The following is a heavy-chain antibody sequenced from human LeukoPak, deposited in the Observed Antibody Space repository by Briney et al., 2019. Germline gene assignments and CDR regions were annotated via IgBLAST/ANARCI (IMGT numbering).Heavy chain of an antibody. D-gene: IGHD6-13*01. CDR2: INPNSGGT. J-gene: IGHJ4*02. Sequence: ASVKVSCKASGYTFTGYYMHWVRQAPGQGLEWMGWINPNSGGTNYAQKFQGWDTMTRDTSISTAYMELSRLRSDDTAVYYCAVIAAAAGIFRYWGQGTLVTVSS. CDR3: AVIAAAAGIFRY. V-gene: IGHV1-2*04. CDR1: GYTFTGYY.